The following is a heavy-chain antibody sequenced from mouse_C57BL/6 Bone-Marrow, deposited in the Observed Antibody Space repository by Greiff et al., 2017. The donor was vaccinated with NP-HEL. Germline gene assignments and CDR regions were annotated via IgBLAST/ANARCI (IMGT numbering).Heavy chain of an antibody. V-gene: IGHV14-4*01. J-gene: IGHJ3*01. Sequence: EVQGVESGAELVRPGASVKLSCTASGFNIKDDYMHWVKQRPEQGLEWIGWIDPENGATEYASKFQGKATITADTSSNTAYLPLSSLTSEDTAVYYCTAYDYDVRTWFAYWGQGTLVTVSA. CDR3: TAYDYDVRTWFAY. CDR2: IDPENGAT. CDR1: GFNIKDDY. D-gene: IGHD2-4*01.